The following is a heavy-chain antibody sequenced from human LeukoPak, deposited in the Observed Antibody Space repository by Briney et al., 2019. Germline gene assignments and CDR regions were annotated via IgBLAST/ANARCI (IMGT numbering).Heavy chain of an antibody. V-gene: IGHV3-21*01. CDR1: GFTFSSYS. Sequence: GGSLRLSCAASGFTFSSYSMNWVRQAPGKGLEWVSSISSSSSYIYYADSVKGRFTISRDNAKNSLYLQMNSLRAEDTAVYYCAREDDFWSGNYFDYWGQGTLVTVSS. D-gene: IGHD3-3*01. CDR2: ISSSSSYI. CDR3: AREDDFWSGNYFDY. J-gene: IGHJ4*02.